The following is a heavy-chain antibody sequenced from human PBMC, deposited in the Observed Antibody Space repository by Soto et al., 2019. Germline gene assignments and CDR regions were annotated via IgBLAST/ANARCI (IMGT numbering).Heavy chain of an antibody. D-gene: IGHD6-19*01. J-gene: IGHJ4*02. CDR1: GFIFTTYA. CDR2: VAYDGTND. CDR3: ARDLSSGWLGAY. V-gene: IGHV3-30-3*01. Sequence: GGSLRLSCAASGFIFTTYAMHWVRQAPGKGLEWVAVVAYDGTNDYYADSVKGRFTISRDNSKDTLYLQMNSLRPEDTAVYYCARDLSSGWLGAYWGQGTLVTVSS.